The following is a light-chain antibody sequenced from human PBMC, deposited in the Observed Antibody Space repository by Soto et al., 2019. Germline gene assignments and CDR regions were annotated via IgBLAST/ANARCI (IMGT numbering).Light chain of an antibody. CDR3: SSYTGSGTF. J-gene: IGLJ2*01. V-gene: IGLV2-14*01. Sequence: QSALTQPASVSGSPGQSIAISGPGTGSNVGGYDQASGYQQHPAKAPNLMIYAVTTRPSGVSNRFSGSKSGNTASLTISGLQAEDEADYYCSSYTGSGTFFGGGTKLTVL. CDR2: AVT. CDR1: GSNVGGYDQ.